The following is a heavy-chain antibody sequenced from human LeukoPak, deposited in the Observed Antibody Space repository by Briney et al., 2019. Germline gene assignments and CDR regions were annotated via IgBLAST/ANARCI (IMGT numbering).Heavy chain of an antibody. D-gene: IGHD7-27*01. CDR1: GYSISSGYY. V-gene: IGHV4-38-2*01. Sequence: SETLSLTCAVSGYSISSGYYWGWIRQSPGKGLEWIGSFYHSGSTYYNPSLKSRVTISVDTSKNQFSLKLSSVTAADTAVYYCARAPTGGYDYWGQGTLVTVSS. J-gene: IGHJ4*02. CDR3: ARAPTGGYDY. CDR2: FYHSGST.